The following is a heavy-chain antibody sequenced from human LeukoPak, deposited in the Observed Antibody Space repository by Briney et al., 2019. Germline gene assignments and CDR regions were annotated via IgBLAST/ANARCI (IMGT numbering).Heavy chain of an antibody. V-gene: IGHV4-59*01. D-gene: IGHD6-13*01. CDR1: GGSIGSYY. CDR3: ARDPWGSSTSIDY. CDR2: IHYSGST. J-gene: IGHJ4*02. Sequence: SETLSLTCTVSGGSIGSYYWSWVRQPPGKGLEWIGYIHYSGSTNYNPSLKSRVTTSIDTSKNQFSLKVTSVTAADAAVYYCARDPWGSSTSIDYWGQGTLVTVSS.